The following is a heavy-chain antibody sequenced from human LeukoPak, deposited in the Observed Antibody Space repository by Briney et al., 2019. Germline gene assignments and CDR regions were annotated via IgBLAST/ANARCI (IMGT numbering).Heavy chain of an antibody. J-gene: IGHJ4*02. CDR3: ARVIAAAGTRYYFDY. Sequence: PSETLSLTCTVSGGSISSYYWSWIRQPPGKGLEWVGYIYYSGSTNYNPSLKSRVTISVDTSKNQFSLKLSSVTAADTAVYYCARVIAAAGTRYYFDYWGQGTLVTVSS. D-gene: IGHD6-13*01. CDR2: IYYSGST. V-gene: IGHV4-59*01. CDR1: GGSISSYY.